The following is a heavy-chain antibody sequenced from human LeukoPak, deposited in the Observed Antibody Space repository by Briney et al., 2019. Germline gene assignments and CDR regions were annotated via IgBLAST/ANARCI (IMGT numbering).Heavy chain of an antibody. V-gene: IGHV1-2*02. CDR2: INPNSGGT. D-gene: IGHD6-19*01. J-gene: IGHJ4*02. CDR3: ARNLYSSGWYVSDY. Sequence: ASVKVSCKASGYTFTGYYMHWVRQAPGQRLEWMGWINPNSGGTNYAQKFQGRVTMTRDTSISTAYMELSRLRSDDTAVYSCARNLYSSGWYVSDYWGQGTLVTVSS. CDR1: GYTFTGYY.